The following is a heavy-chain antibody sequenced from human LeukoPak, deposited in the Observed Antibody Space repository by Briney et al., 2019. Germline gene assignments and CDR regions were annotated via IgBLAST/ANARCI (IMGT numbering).Heavy chain of an antibody. D-gene: IGHD5-12*01. Sequence: GGSLRLSCAASGFTFSDYYMSWIRQAPGKGLEWVSYISSSGSTIYYADPVKGRFTISRDNAKNSLYLQMNSLRAEDTAVYYCARDAYMVASDYWGQGTLVTVSS. V-gene: IGHV3-11*04. J-gene: IGHJ4*02. CDR2: ISSSGSTI. CDR1: GFTFSDYY. CDR3: ARDAYMVASDY.